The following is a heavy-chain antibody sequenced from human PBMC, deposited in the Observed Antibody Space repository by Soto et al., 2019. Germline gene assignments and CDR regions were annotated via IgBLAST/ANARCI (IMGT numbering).Heavy chain of an antibody. J-gene: IGHJ1*01. D-gene: IGHD2-2*01. CDR1: GGSVSSGSYY. CDR3: AHSSYCISTSCTETSAEYFQH. V-gene: IGHV4-61*01. CDR2: IYYSGST. Sequence: QVQLQESGPGLVKPSETLSLTCTVSGGSVSSGSYYWSWIRQPPGKGLEWIGYIYYSGSTNYNPSLKSRVTISVDTSKNQFSLKLSSVTAADTAVYYCAHSSYCISTSCTETSAEYFQHWGQGTLVTVSS.